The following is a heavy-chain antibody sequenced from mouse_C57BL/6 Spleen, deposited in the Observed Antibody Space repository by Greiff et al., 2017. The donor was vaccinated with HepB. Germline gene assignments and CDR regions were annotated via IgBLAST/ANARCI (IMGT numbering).Heavy chain of an antibody. CDR3: ARGGYSNYVRYYFDY. V-gene: IGHV1-85*01. Sequence: QVQLQQSGPELVKPGASVKLSCKASGYTFTSYDINWVKQRPGQGLEWIGWIYPRDGSNKYNEKFKGKATLTVDTSSSTAYMELHSLTSEVSAVYFCARGGYSNYVRYYFDYWGQGTTLTVSS. D-gene: IGHD2-5*01. CDR1: GYTFTSYD. CDR2: IYPRDGSN. J-gene: IGHJ2*01.